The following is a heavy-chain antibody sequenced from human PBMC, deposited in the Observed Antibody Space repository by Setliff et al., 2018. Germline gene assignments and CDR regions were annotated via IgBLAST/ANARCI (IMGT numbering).Heavy chain of an antibody. V-gene: IGHV1-2*04. J-gene: IGHJ4*02. Sequence: GASVTVSCKASGYTFTGYYMHWVRQAPGQGLEWMGWINPNSGGTNYAQKFQGWVTMTRDTSISTAYMELSRLRSDDTAVYYCARGEAMIVEQTDFDYWGQGTLVTVSS. D-gene: IGHD3-22*01. CDR2: INPNSGGT. CDR1: GYTFTGYY. CDR3: ARGEAMIVEQTDFDY.